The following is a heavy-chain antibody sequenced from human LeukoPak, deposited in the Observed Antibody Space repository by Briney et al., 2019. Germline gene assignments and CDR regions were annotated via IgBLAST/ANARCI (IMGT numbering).Heavy chain of an antibody. D-gene: IGHD3-10*01. CDR2: INHSGST. J-gene: IGHJ5*02. Sequence: SETLSLTCAVYGGSFSGYYWSWTRQPPGKGLEWIGEINHSGSTNYNPSLKSRVTISVDTSKNQFSLKLSSVTAADTAVYYCARAERITMVRGVRYNWFDPWGQGTLVTVSS. V-gene: IGHV4-34*01. CDR1: GGSFSGYY. CDR3: ARAERITMVRGVRYNWFDP.